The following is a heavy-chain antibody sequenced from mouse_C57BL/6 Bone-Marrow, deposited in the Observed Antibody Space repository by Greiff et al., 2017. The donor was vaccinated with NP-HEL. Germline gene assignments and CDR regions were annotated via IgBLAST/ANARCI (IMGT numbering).Heavy chain of an antibody. V-gene: IGHV6-3*01. CDR2: IRLKSDNYAT. CDR1: GFTFSNYW. CDR3: TEITSLSYYFDY. J-gene: IGHJ2*01. D-gene: IGHD1-1*01. Sequence: EVKLQESGGGLVQPGGSMKLSCVASGFTFSNYWMNWVRQSPEKGLEWVAQIRLKSDNYATHYAESVKGRFTISRDDSKSSVYLQMNNLRAEDTGIYYCTEITSLSYYFDYWGQGTTLTVSS.